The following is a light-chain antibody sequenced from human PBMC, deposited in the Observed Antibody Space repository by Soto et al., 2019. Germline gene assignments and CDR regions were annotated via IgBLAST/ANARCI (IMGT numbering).Light chain of an antibody. Sequence: QLVLTQPPSVSGAPGQRVTISCTGSSSNIGAGIDVHWYQKFPGTAPKLLIYANTNRPSGVPDRFSGSKSGTSASLAITGLQAEDEADYYCQSYDNSLSGPVFGGGTKLTVL. CDR2: ANT. V-gene: IGLV1-40*01. CDR1: SSNIGAGID. CDR3: QSYDNSLSGPV. J-gene: IGLJ2*01.